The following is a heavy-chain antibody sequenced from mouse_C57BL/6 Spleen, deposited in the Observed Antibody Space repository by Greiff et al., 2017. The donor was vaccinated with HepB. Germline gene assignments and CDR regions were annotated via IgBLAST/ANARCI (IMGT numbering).Heavy chain of an antibody. J-gene: IGHJ4*01. D-gene: IGHD3-3*01. CDR3: ARGGGRDYAMDY. Sequence: VQLQQSVAELVRPGASVKLSCTASGFNIKNNYMHWVKQRPEQGLEWIGRIDPANGNTKYAPKFQGKATITADTSSNTAYLQLSSLTSEDTAIYYCARGGGRDYAMDYWGQGTSVTVSS. CDR1: GFNIKNNY. V-gene: IGHV14-3*01. CDR2: IDPANGNT.